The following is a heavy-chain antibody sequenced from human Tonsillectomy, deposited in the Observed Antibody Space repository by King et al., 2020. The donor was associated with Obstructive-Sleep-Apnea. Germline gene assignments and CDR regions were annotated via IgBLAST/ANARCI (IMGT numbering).Heavy chain of an antibody. CDR1: GFTFSSYA. CDR3: ARDADCGGDCYFSGGFDP. J-gene: IGHJ5*02. V-gene: IGHV3-30*04. D-gene: IGHD2-21*02. Sequence: VQLVESGGGVVQPGRSLRLSCAASGFTFSSYAMHWVRQAPGKGLEWVAVISYDGSNKYYADSVKGRFTISRVNSKNTLYLQMNSLRAEDTAVYYCARDADCGGDCYFSGGFDPWGQGTLVTVSS. CDR2: ISYDGSNK.